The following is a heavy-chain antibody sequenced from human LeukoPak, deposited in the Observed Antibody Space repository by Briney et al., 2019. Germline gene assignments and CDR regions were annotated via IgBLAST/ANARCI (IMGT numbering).Heavy chain of an antibody. D-gene: IGHD2-15*01. CDR3: ARDPRCSGGSCYNNWFDP. J-gene: IGHJ5*02. CDR2: IKQDGSEK. V-gene: IGHV3-7*04. CDR1: GFTFSTYW. Sequence: GGSLRLSCAASGFTFSTYWMSWVRQAPGKGLEWVAHIKQDGSEKYYVDSVRGRFTISRDNAKNSLYLQMSSLRAEDTAVYYCARDPRCSGGSCYNNWFDPWGQGTLVTVSS.